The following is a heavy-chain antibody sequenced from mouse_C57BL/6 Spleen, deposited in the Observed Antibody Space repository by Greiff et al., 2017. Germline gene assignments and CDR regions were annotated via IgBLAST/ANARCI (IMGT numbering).Heavy chain of an antibody. CDR3: ARDAEYYGAMDY. D-gene: IGHD1-1*01. V-gene: IGHV7-1*01. Sequence: DVMLVESGGGLVQSGRSLRLSCATSGFTFRDFYMEWVRQAPGKGLEWIAASRNKANDYTTEYSASVKGRFIVSRDTSQSILYLQMNALRAEDTAIYYCARDAEYYGAMDYWGQGTSVTVSS. CDR1: GFTFRDFY. CDR2: SRNKANDYTT. J-gene: IGHJ4*01.